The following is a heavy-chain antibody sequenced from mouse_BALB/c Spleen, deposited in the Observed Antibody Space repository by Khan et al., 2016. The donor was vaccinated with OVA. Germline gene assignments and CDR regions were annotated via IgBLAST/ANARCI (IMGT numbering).Heavy chain of an antibody. CDR2: MIYTGYT. V-gene: IGHV3-8*02. J-gene: IGHJ3*01. D-gene: IGHD2-14*01. CDR3: ARSTYRYACAY. CDR1: GDSITSGY. Sequence: EVQLQESGPSLVKPSQTLSLTCSVTGDSITSGYWSWIRKFPGNKLEYMGYMIYTGYTDYNPSLKSRLAITRHTSTHQYYLQLHSVTTEDTATYDCARSTYRYACAYWGQGTLVTVSA.